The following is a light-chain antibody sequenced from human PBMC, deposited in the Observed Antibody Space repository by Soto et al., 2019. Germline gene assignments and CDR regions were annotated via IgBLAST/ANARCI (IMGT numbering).Light chain of an antibody. J-gene: IGLJ2*01. V-gene: IGLV1-44*01. CDR1: SSNIGSDS. Sequence: QAVVTQPPSASGTPGQRVTISCSGSSSNIGSDSVNWYQQLPGTAPKLLIYRNNQRPSGVPDRLSGSKSGTSASLAISGLQSEDEADYYCATWDDSLNVVFGGGTKLTVL. CDR2: RNN. CDR3: ATWDDSLNVV.